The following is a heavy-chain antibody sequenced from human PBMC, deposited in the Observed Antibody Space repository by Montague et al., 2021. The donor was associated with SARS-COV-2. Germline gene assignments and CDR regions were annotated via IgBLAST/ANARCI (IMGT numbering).Heavy chain of an antibody. CDR1: GGSISSSSYY. CDR3: ARPSNLYYYGSGSYSSWFDP. Sequence: SETLSLTCTVSGGSISSSSYYWGWIRQPPGKGLEWIGSIYYSGSTYYNLSLKSRVTISVDTSKNQFSLKLSSVTAADTAVYYCARPSNLYYYGSGSYSSWFDPWGQGTLVTVSS. D-gene: IGHD3-10*01. V-gene: IGHV4-39*01. CDR2: IYYSGST. J-gene: IGHJ5*02.